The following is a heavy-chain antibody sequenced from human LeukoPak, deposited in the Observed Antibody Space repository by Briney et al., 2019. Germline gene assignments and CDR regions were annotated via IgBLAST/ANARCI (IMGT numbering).Heavy chain of an antibody. CDR1: GFTFSIYL. D-gene: IGHD3-3*01. J-gene: IGHJ4*02. Sequence: GGSLRLSPAACGFTFSIYLVYWVRQAPGKGLVWVSRINSDGSSTSYADSVKGRFTISRDNAKNTLYLQMNSLRAEDTAVYYCAGDEFCSGYITRYWGRGTLVTVSS. CDR3: AGDEFCSGYITRY. V-gene: IGHV3-74*01. CDR2: INSDGSST.